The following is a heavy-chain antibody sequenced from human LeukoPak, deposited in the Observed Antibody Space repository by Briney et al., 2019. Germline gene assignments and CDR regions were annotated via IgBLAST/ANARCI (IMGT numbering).Heavy chain of an antibody. J-gene: IGHJ4*02. D-gene: IGHD2-2*01. CDR2: INHSGST. Sequence: ASETLSLTCAVYGGSFSGYYWSWIRQPPGKGLEWIGEINHSGSTYYNPSLKSRVTISVDTSKNQFSLKLSSVTAADTAVYYCARGRRVVVVVPAALLRGGYFDYWGQGTLVTVSS. CDR1: GGSFSGYY. V-gene: IGHV4-34*01. CDR3: ARGRRVVVVVPAALLRGGYFDY.